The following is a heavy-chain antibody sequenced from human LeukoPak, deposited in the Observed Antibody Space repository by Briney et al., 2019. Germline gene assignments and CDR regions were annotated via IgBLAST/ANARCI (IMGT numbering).Heavy chain of an antibody. D-gene: IGHD6-19*01. CDR3: GKTIAVADTTDF. Sequence: GGSLRLSCAASGFTFSRYGIHWVRQAPGKGLEWVAAISNDGSDKYYADSVKGRFTIARDNPKNTLYLQMNSLRAEDTAMYYCGKTIAVADTTDFWGQGTLVTVSS. J-gene: IGHJ4*02. CDR1: GFTFSRYG. V-gene: IGHV3-30*18. CDR2: ISNDGSDK.